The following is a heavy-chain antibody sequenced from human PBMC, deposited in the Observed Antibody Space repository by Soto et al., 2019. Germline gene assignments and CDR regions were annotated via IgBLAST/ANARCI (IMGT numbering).Heavy chain of an antibody. D-gene: IGHD3-10*01. CDR3: ARSPNGGTMVRGVIPVWWFDP. Sequence: QVQLVQSGAEVKKPGASVKVSCKASGYTFTSYGISWVRQAPGQGLEWMGWISAYNGNTNYAQKLQGRVTMTTDTSTSTAYMELRSLRSDDTAVYYCARSPNGGTMVRGVIPVWWFDPWGQGTLVTVSS. CDR1: GYTFTSYG. J-gene: IGHJ5*02. V-gene: IGHV1-18*01. CDR2: ISAYNGNT.